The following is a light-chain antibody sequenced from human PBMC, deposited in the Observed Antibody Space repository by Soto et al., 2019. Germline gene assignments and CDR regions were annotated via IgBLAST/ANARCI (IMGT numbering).Light chain of an antibody. Sequence: DIQMTQSPSTLSASVGERVTITCRASQSISSWLAWYQQKPGKAPKVLIYKASSLETGVPSRFSDSGSGKEFTLTISSLQPEDFATYYCQQYSNYPLYTFGQGTKLEIK. CDR3: QQYSNYPLYT. J-gene: IGKJ2*01. V-gene: IGKV1-5*03. CDR1: QSISSW. CDR2: KAS.